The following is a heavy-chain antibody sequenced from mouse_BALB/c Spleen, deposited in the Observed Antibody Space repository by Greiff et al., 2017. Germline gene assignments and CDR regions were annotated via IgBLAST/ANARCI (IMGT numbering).Heavy chain of an antibody. V-gene: IGHV5-6-5*01. CDR1: GFTFSSYA. CDR3: ARGYRYDAIYAMDD. D-gene: IGHD2-14*01. Sequence: EVKLMESGGGLVKPGGSLKLSCAASGFTFSSYAMSWVRQTPEKRLEWVASISSGGSTYYPDSVKGRFTISRDNARNILYLQMSSLRSEDTAMYYCARGYRYDAIYAMDDWGQGTSVTVSA. J-gene: IGHJ4*01. CDR2: ISSGGST.